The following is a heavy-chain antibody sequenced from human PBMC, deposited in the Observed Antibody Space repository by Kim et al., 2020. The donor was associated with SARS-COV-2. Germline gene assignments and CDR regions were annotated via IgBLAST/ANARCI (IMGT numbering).Heavy chain of an antibody. CDR1: GFTFSSHW. V-gene: IGHV3-74*01. J-gene: IGHJ4*02. CDR3: ARRQFSSGWYYFDY. D-gene: IGHD6-19*01. Sequence: GGSLRLSCEASGFTFSSHWMHWVRQAPGKGLVWVSRINSDGSTTSYADSVKGRFTISRDNAKNTLYLQMNSLRAEDTAVYYCARRQFSSGWYYFDYWGQGTLVTVSS. CDR2: INSDGSTT.